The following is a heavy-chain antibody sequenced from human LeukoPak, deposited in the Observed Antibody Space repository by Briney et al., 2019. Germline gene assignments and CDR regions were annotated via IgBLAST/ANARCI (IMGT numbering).Heavy chain of an antibody. CDR3: ARDVLICGGDCYSDYYYGMDV. J-gene: IGHJ6*02. CDR2: ISSSSSYI. CDR1: GFTFSSYS. V-gene: IGHV3-21*01. D-gene: IGHD2-21*02. Sequence: GGSLRLSCAASGFTFSSYSMSWVRQAPGKGLEWVSSISSSSSYIYYADSVKGRFTISRDNAKNSLYLQMNSLRAEDTAVYYCARDVLICGGDCYSDYYYGMDVWGQGTTVTVSS.